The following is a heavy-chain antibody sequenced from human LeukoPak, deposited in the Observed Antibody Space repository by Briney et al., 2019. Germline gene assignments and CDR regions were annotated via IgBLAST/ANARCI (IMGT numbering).Heavy chain of an antibody. D-gene: IGHD2-2*01. V-gene: IGHV3-7*01. J-gene: IGHJ4*02. Sequence: GGSLRLSCAASGFTFSNYWMTWVRQAPGKGLEWVANIKPDGSAQYYADSVRGRFTISRDSAKNSVFLQMNSLRAEDTAVYYCAPDPILEYWGQGTLVTVPS. CDR2: IKPDGSAQ. CDR3: APDPILEY. CDR1: GFTFSNYW.